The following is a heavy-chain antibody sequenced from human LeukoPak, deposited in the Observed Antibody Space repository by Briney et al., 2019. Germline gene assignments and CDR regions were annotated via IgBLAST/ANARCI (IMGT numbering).Heavy chain of an antibody. V-gene: IGHV3-7*01. CDR2: IKQDGSEK. CDR1: GFTFSSYW. Sequence: GGSLRLSCAASGFTFSSYWMSWVRQAPGKGLEWVANIKQDGSEKYYVDSVKGRFTNSRDNAKNSLYLQMNSLRAEDTAVYYCAREYGSGSSYYFDYWGQGTLVTVSS. J-gene: IGHJ4*02. CDR3: AREYGSGSSYYFDY. D-gene: IGHD3-10*01.